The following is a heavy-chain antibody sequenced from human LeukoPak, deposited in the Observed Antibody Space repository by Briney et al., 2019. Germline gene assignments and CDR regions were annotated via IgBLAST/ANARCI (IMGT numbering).Heavy chain of an antibody. V-gene: IGHV3-48*01. CDR2: ISSSVSTI. CDR1: GFTFSSYS. J-gene: IGHJ6*03. D-gene: IGHD1-26*01. CDR3: AREFVGTTSYYYYYMDV. Sequence: PGGSLTLSCAASGFTFSSYSMNWVRQAPGKGLEWVSYISSSVSTIYYADSVKGRFTISRDNAKNSLYLQMNSLRGEDTAVYYCAREFVGTTSYYYYYMDVWGKGTTVTVSS.